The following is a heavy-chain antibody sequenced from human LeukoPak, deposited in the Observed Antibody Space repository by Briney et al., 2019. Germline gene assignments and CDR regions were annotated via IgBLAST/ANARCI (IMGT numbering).Heavy chain of an antibody. CDR3: ARGNDYGDFDY. Sequence: SETLSLTCAVYGGSFSGYYWRWIRQPPGRGLEWIGEINHSGSTNYSPSLKTRVTISVDTSKNQFSLKLSSVTAADTAVYYCARGNDYGDFDYWGQGTLVTVSS. J-gene: IGHJ4*02. D-gene: IGHD4-17*01. V-gene: IGHV4-34*01. CDR2: INHSGST. CDR1: GGSFSGYY.